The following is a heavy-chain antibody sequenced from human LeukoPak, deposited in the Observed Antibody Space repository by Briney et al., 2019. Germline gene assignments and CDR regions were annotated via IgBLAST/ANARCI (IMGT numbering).Heavy chain of an antibody. V-gene: IGHV5-51*01. CDR3: ARHELREQLVPCDY. D-gene: IGHD6-6*01. J-gene: IGHJ4*02. CDR2: IYPGDSDT. CDR1: GYSFTSYW. Sequence: GESLKISCKGSGYSFTSYWIGWVRQMPGKGLEWMGIIYPGDSDTRYSPCFQGQGTISADKSISTAYLQWSGLKASDTAMYYCARHELREQLVPCDYWGQGTLVTVSS.